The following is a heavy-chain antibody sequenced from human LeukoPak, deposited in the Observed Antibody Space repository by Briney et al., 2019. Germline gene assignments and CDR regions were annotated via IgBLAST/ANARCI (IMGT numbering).Heavy chain of an antibody. D-gene: IGHD6-19*01. CDR3: ARDRIAVAATETSFDY. CDR1: GFTFSSYN. Sequence: GGSLRLSCAASGFTFSSYNMNWVRQAPGKGLEWVSSISGSSSYIYYADSVKGRFTISRGNAKNSLYLQMSSLRAEDTAMYYCARDRIAVAATETSFDYWGQGTLVTVSS. V-gene: IGHV3-21*01. CDR2: ISGSSSYI. J-gene: IGHJ4*02.